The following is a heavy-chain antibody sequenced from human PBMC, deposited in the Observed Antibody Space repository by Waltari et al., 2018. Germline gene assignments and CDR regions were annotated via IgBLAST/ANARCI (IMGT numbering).Heavy chain of an antibody. V-gene: IGHV3-20*04. CDR3: AMISAGLGSTSLGGFDP. CDR2: INWNGDRT. J-gene: IGHJ5*02. D-gene: IGHD2-2*01. Sequence: EVQLVESGGGVVRPGGSLTLSCAASGFPFDEYAMTWVRKVPGKGLEGVSKINWNGDRTHYADSVKGRFTVSRDNAKNSLYLQMNSLRAEDTAFYYCAMISAGLGSTSLGGFDPWGQGTLVTVSS. CDR1: GFPFDEYA.